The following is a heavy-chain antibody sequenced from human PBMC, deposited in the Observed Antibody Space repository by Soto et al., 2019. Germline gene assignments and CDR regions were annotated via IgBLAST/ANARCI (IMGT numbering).Heavy chain of an antibody. J-gene: IGHJ4*02. CDR2: IHYTGST. Sequence: NPSETLSLTCIVSGGSISSSSHYWGWIRQPPGKGLEWIGSIHYTGSTFDNPSLKSRVTISVDTSKNQFSLKLTSVTAADTAVYFCETYSGSWAFDYCGPGTLVTVYS. CDR3: ETYSGSWAFDY. CDR1: GGSISSSSHY. V-gene: IGHV4-39*01. D-gene: IGHD1-26*01.